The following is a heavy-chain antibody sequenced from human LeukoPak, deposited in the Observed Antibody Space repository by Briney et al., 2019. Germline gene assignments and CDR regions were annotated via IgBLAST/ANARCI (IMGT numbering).Heavy chain of an antibody. CDR2: IHPDTGVT. J-gene: IGHJ4*02. V-gene: IGHV1-2*06. CDR1: GYTFTNYY. CDR3: TREVGRTVAPASKY. D-gene: IGHD6-19*01. Sequence: ASVKVSCKSSGYTFTNYYIHWVRQAPGQGLEWMGRIHPDTGVTTYAQKFRGRVIMSRDTSITTVYMVLNSLRSDDTAMYFCTREVGRTVAPASKYWGQGTLVTVSS.